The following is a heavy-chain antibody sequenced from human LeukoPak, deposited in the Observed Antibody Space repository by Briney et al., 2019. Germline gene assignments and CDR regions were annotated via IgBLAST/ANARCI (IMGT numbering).Heavy chain of an antibody. CDR1: GFTFSSYG. CDR2: ISYDGSNK. J-gene: IGHJ1*01. V-gene: IGHV3-30*18. CDR3: AKSEPIYDSRPGAEYFQH. D-gene: IGHD3-22*01. Sequence: PGGSLRLSCAASGFTFSSYGMHWVRQAPGKGLEWVAVISYDGSNKYYADSVKGRFTISRDNSKNTLYLQMNSLRAEDTAVYYCAKSEPIYDSRPGAEYFQHWGQGTLVTVSS.